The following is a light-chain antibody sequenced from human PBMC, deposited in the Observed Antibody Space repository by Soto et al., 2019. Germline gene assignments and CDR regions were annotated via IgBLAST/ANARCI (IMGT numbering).Light chain of an antibody. J-gene: IGKJ5*01. CDR3: QQYGSSYIK. V-gene: IGKV3-20*01. Sequence: EIVLTQSPGTLSLSPGERATLSCRASQSVSSSYLAWYQQKPGQAPRLLIYGASSRATGIPDRFSGSGSGTDFTLTISRLEPEDFAVYYCQQYGSSYIKFRQGTRLQI. CDR1: QSVSSSY. CDR2: GAS.